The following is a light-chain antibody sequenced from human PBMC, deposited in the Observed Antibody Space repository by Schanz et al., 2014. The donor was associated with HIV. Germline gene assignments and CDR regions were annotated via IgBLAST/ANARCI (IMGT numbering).Light chain of an antibody. CDR2: GAS. CDR1: QDISDS. V-gene: IGKV1-8*01. Sequence: AIRLTQSPSSFSASTGDRVTLTCRASQDISDSLAWYQQQPGKAPKLLIYGASTLQSGVPSRFSGSGSGTEFTLTISSLQPEDFATYYCQQSYSTPPVYTFGQGTKLEIK. CDR3: QQSYSTPPVYT. J-gene: IGKJ2*01.